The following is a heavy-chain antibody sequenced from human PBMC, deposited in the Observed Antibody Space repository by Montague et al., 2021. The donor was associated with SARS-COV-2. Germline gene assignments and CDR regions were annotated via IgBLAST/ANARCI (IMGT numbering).Heavy chain of an antibody. J-gene: IGHJ5*02. Sequence: SETLSLTCTVSGGSISSYYWSWIRQPPGKGLEWNGYIYYSGSTNYNPSLKSRVTISVDTSKNQFSLKLSSVTAADTAVYYCARLEAGDCSGGSCYSSWFDPWGQGTLVTVSS. CDR1: GGSISSYY. CDR3: ARLEAGDCSGGSCYSSWFDP. CDR2: IYYSGST. V-gene: IGHV4-59*08. D-gene: IGHD2-15*01.